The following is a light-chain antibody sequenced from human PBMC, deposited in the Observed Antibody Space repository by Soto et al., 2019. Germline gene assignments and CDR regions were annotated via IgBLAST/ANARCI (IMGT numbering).Light chain of an antibody. CDR1: QSISTSY. CDR3: QQYAGSPPLT. J-gene: IGKJ4*01. CDR2: GAS. V-gene: IGKV3-20*01. Sequence: EIVLTQSPATVSLSPGETATLSCRASQSISTSYLAWYQQKPGQAPRLIIYGASNRATGIPDRFSGSGSVTDFTLTISRLEHEDVAVYYCQQYAGSPPLTFGGGAKVEI.